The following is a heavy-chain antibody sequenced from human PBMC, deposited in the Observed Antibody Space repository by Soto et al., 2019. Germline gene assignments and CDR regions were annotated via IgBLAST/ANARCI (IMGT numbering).Heavy chain of an antibody. CDR2: IFYSGTT. CDR1: GGSISSGYYY. V-gene: IGHV4-30-4*01. Sequence: QVQLQESGPGLVKPSQTLSLTCTVSGGSISSGYYYWNWIRQPPGKGLEWLGYIFYSGTTQYNPSLKSRVTISANTSKNHFTRELTSVTAADTAVYYCARNFYEDVAYPTDAFDLWGQGTLITVSS. CDR3: ARNFYEDVAYPTDAFDL. D-gene: IGHD3-16*01. J-gene: IGHJ3*01.